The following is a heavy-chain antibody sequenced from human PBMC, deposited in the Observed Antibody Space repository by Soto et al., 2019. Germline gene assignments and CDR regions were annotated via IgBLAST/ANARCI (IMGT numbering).Heavy chain of an antibody. Sequence: PGGSLRLSCAASGFIFSGYAMSWVRQAPGKGLEWVAVIRATGSSKYYADSVKGRFTISRNNFKNTLTLQMNSLRADDTAVYSCAKDLQSYGDYDYYCYGMDVWGLGTRVTVSS. J-gene: IGHJ6*02. V-gene: IGHV3-23*01. CDR1: GFIFSGYA. CDR3: AKDLQSYGDYDYYCYGMDV. D-gene: IGHD4-17*01. CDR2: IRATGSSK.